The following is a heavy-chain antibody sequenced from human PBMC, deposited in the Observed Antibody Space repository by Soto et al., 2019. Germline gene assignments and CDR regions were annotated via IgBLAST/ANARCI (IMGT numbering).Heavy chain of an antibody. J-gene: IGHJ6*02. Sequence: QVQLVESGGGVVQPGRSLRLSCAAPGFTFSSYAMHWVRQAPGKGLEWVAVISYDGSNKYYADSVKGRFTISRDNSKNTLYLQMNSLGAEDTAVYYCARDPTAIAADYYYYGMDVWGQGTTVTVSS. CDR1: GFTFSSYA. D-gene: IGHD6-6*01. CDR3: ARDPTAIAADYYYYGMDV. CDR2: ISYDGSNK. V-gene: IGHV3-30-3*01.